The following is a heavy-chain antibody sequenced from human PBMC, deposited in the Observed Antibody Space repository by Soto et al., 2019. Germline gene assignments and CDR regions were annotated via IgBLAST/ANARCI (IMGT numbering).Heavy chain of an antibody. CDR1: GFPVSSYA. CDR2: ISGSGGST. D-gene: IGHD2-21*01. CDR3: AKDLDSYGPNDAFDI. J-gene: IGHJ3*02. V-gene: IGHV3-23*01. Sequence: RLSCASSGFPVSSYAMRWVRQAPGKGLEWVSAISGSGGSTYYADSVKGRFTISRDNSKNTLYLQMNSLRAEDTAVYYCAKDLDSYGPNDAFDIWGQGTMVTVSS.